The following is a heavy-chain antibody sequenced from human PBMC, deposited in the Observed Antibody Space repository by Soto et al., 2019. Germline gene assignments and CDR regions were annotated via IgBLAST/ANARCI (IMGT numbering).Heavy chain of an antibody. J-gene: IGHJ4*02. D-gene: IGHD3-16*01. V-gene: IGHV1-2*02. Sequence: ASVKVSCKASGYTFTDYHIHWVRQAPGQGLEWIGWINPTSGDTNFSQNFQGRVTMTRDTSISTASLELSSLRSGGTAGYYCARLSYVDRFDYWGQGTLVTVSS. CDR3: ARLSYVDRFDY. CDR2: INPTSGDT. CDR1: GYTFTDYH.